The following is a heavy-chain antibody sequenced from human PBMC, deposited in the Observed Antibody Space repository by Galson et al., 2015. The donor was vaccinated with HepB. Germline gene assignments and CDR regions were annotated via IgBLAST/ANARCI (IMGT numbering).Heavy chain of an antibody. CDR3: ARDRDYRFDY. D-gene: IGHD3-16*02. V-gene: IGHV1-18*01. J-gene: IGHJ4*02. CDR2: ISGNSGNT. Sequence: SVKVSCKASGYTFTINGISWLRQAPGQGLEWMGWISGNSGNTNYAENFQGRVTLTRGTSTSTAYLDLRRLRSDDTATYYCARDRDYRFDYWGQGTLVTVSS. CDR1: GYTFTING.